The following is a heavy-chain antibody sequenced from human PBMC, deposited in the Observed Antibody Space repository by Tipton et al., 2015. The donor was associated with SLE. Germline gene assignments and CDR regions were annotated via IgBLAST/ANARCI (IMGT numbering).Heavy chain of an antibody. Sequence: TLSLTCTVSGGSISSGSYYWSWIRQPAGKGLEWIGRIYTSGSTNYNPSLKSRVTIAVDTSQNQFSLKLSSVTAADTAVYYCARLPVGVYCGGGSGYSKARAYYYYGMDVWGQGTTVTVSS. CDR2: IYTSGST. V-gene: IGHV4-61*02. CDR1: GGSISSGSYY. D-gene: IGHD2-15*01. CDR3: ARLPVGVYCGGGSGYSKARAYYYYGMDV. J-gene: IGHJ6*02.